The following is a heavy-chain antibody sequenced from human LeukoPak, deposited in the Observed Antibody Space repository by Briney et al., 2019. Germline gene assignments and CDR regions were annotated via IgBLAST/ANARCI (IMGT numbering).Heavy chain of an antibody. J-gene: IGHJ4*02. D-gene: IGHD5-12*01. Sequence: GGSLRLSCAASGFTFSNAWMSWVRQAPGKGLEWVGRIKSKTDGGTTDYAAPVKGRFTISRDDSKNTLYLQMNSLKTEDTAVYYCTTLDRPGGYDSALDYWGQGTLVTVSS. CDR1: GFTFSNAW. CDR2: IKSKTDGGTT. CDR3: TTLDRPGGYDSALDY. V-gene: IGHV3-15*01.